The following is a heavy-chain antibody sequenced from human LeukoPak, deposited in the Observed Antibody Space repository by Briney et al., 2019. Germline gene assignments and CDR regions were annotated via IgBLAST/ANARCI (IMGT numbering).Heavy chain of an antibody. CDR1: GFTFSSYS. D-gene: IGHD6-13*01. J-gene: IGHJ4*02. CDR3: AGDPSSSRNFDY. Sequence: GGSLRLSCAASGFTFSSYSMNWVRQAPGKGLEWVSSISSSSSYIYYADSVKGRFTISRDNAKNSLYLQMNSLRAEDTAVYYCAGDPSSSRNFDYWGQGTLVTVSS. CDR2: ISSSSSYI. V-gene: IGHV3-21*03.